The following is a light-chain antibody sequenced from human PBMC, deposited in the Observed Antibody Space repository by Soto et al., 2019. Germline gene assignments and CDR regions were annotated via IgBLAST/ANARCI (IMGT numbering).Light chain of an antibody. J-gene: IGKJ5*01. CDR3: QQYNNWPFS. Sequence: EIVMTQSPATLSVSPGERATLSCRASQGVSSNLAWYQQKPGQAPRLLIYDISTRATGVPARFSGSGSGTEFTLTISGLQSEDFALYFCQQYNNWPFSFGPGTRLEIK. CDR1: QGVSSN. V-gene: IGKV3-15*01. CDR2: DIS.